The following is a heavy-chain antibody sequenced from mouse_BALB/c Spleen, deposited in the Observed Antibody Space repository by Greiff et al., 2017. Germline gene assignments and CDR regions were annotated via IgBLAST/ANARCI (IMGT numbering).Heavy chain of an antibody. Sequence: EVQLVESGGGLVKPGGSLKLSCAASGFTFSSYAMSWVRQTPEKRLEWVASISSGGSTYYPDSVKGRFTISRDNARNILYLQMSSLRSEDTAMYYCATHDGYYGYWYFDVWGAGTTVTVSS. V-gene: IGHV5-6-5*01. CDR3: ATHDGYYGYWYFDV. CDR1: GFTFSSYA. CDR2: ISSGGST. J-gene: IGHJ1*01. D-gene: IGHD2-3*01.